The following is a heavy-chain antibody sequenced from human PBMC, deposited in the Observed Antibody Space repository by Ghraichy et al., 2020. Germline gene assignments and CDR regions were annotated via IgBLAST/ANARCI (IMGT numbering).Heavy chain of an antibody. CDR2: IYYSGST. Sequence: SETLSLTCTVSGGSISSYCWSWIRQPPGKGLEWIGNIYYSGSTNYNPYLKSRVTISVDTSKNQFSLKLTSVTAADTAVYYCARRDGYIVDYWGQGTLVTVSS. D-gene: IGHD5-24*01. V-gene: IGHV4-59*01. J-gene: IGHJ4*02. CDR1: GGSISSYC. CDR3: ARRDGYIVDY.